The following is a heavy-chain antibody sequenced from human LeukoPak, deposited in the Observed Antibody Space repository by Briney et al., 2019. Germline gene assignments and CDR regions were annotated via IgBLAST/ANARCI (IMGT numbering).Heavy chain of an antibody. V-gene: IGHV4-4*02. CDR3: ATTAAGPYYFDY. J-gene: IGHJ4*02. CDR2: IYYSGST. CDR1: GGSISSSNW. D-gene: IGHD6-13*01. Sequence: SETLSLTCAVSGGSISSSNWWSWVRQPPGKGLEWIGYIYYSGSTNYNPSLKSRVTISVDTSRNQFSLKLSSVTAADTAVYYCATTAAGPYYFDYWGQGTLVTVSS.